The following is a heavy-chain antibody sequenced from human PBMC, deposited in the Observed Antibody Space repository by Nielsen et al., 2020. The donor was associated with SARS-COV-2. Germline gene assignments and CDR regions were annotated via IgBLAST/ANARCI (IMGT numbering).Heavy chain of an antibody. CDR1: GFTFSSYA. J-gene: IGHJ4*02. Sequence: GGSLRLSCAASGFTFSSYAMSWVRQAPGKGLEWVSAISGSGGSTYYADSVKGRFTISRDNSKNTLYLQMNSLRAEDTAVYYCARVGSSSWYFDYWGQGTLVTVSS. D-gene: IGHD6-13*01. CDR3: ARVGSSSWYFDY. CDR2: ISGSGGST. V-gene: IGHV3-23*01.